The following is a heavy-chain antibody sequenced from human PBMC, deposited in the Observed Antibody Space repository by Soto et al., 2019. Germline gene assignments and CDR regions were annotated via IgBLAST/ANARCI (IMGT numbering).Heavy chain of an antibody. V-gene: IGHV3-74*01. CDR3: GRGGSDSPMAPGY. CDR2: INPDGSAT. Sequence: GSLRLCCAASGFTFSSYWMHWVRQAPGKGLVWVSRINPDGSATNYADSVKGRFTISRDNAKNTLYLQMNSLRAEDTAVFYCGRGGSDSPMAPGYWGQGTLVTVSS. D-gene: IGHD5-18*01. J-gene: IGHJ4*02. CDR1: GFTFSSYW.